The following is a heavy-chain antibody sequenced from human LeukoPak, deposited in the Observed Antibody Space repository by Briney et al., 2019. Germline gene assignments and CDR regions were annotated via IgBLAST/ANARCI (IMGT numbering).Heavy chain of an antibody. D-gene: IGHD3-22*01. J-gene: IGHJ3*02. Sequence: GGSLRLSCAASGFTFSSYGMSWVRQTPGKGLKWVSLISDSGGITYSADSVKGRFTISRDNSKNTLYLQMNSLRAEDTAVYYCARDVVGYYDSSGYYLSAFDIWGQGTMVTVSS. CDR1: GFTFSSYG. CDR3: ARDVVGYYDSSGYYLSAFDI. CDR2: ISDSGGIT. V-gene: IGHV3-23*01.